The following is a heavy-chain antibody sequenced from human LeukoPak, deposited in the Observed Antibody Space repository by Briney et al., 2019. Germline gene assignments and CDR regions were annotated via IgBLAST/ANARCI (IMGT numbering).Heavy chain of an antibody. D-gene: IGHD3-3*01. J-gene: IGHJ4*02. Sequence: ASVKVSCKASGYTFSDYPMHWVRQAPGQRLEWMGGISAYNGNTNYAQKLQGRVTMTTDTSTSTAYMELRSLRSDDTAVYYCARGGTLTYYDFWSGYSDYWGQGTLVTVSS. CDR3: ARGGTLTYYDFWSGYSDY. V-gene: IGHV1-18*01. CDR1: GYTFSDYP. CDR2: ISAYNGNT.